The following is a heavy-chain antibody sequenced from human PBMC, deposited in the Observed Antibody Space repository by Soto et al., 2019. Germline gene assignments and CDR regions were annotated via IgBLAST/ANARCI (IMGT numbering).Heavy chain of an antibody. CDR3: ARGGDCSGGSCYATYGMDV. D-gene: IGHD2-15*01. CDR2: IWYDGSNK. V-gene: IGHV3-33*01. Sequence: GGSLRLSCVASGFTFSSYGMHWVRQAPGKGLEWVAVIWYDGSNKYYADSVKGRFTISRDNSKNTLYLQMNSLRAEDTAVYYCARGGDCSGGSCYATYGMDVWGQGTTVTVSS. J-gene: IGHJ6*02. CDR1: GFTFSSYG.